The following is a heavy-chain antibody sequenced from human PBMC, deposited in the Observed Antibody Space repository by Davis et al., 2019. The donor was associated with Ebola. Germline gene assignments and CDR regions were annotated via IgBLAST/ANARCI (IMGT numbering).Heavy chain of an antibody. J-gene: IGHJ3*02. Sequence: GESLKTPCAASGFTLSSYAISRDRQAPGKGPEWASVIYCGGSTYYADSVKGRFTISRDNSKYTLYLQMNSLSAEDTAVYYCARQWLLEYSFDIWGQGTMVTVSS. CDR3: ARQWLLEYSFDI. D-gene: IGHD3-22*01. CDR2: IYCGGST. V-gene: IGHV3-53*01. CDR1: GFTLSSYA.